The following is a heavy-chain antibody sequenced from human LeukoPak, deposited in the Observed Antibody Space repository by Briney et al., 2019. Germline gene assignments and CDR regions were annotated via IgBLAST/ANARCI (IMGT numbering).Heavy chain of an antibody. J-gene: IGHJ4*02. CDR2: TYYRSKWYN. Sequence: SQTLSLTCAISGDSVSSNSATWNWIRQSPSSGLEWLGRTYYRSKWYNDYAVSVKSRITINPNTSKNQSSLQLNSATPDDTAVYYCAREDLGAAYFDFWGQGTLVTVSS. V-gene: IGHV6-1*01. D-gene: IGHD3-16*01. CDR1: GDSVSSNSAT. CDR3: AREDLGAAYFDF.